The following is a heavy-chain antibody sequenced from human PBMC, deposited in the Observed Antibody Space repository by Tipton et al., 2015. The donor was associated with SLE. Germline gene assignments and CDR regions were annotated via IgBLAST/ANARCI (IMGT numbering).Heavy chain of an antibody. V-gene: IGHV4-59*08. D-gene: IGHD4-17*01. J-gene: IGHJ4*02. CDR1: GGSISSYY. CDR3: ARQAVTGDY. Sequence: TLSLTCTVSGGSISSYYWSWIRQPAGKGLEWIGSIYYSGSTYYNPSLKSRVTISVDTSKNQFSLKLSSVTAADTAVYYCARQAVTGDYWGQGTLVTVSS. CDR2: IYYSGST.